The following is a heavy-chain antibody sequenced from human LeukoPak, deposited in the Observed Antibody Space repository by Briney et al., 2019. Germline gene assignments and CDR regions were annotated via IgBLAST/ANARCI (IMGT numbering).Heavy chain of an antibody. CDR2: IYHSGST. D-gene: IGHD5-18*01. J-gene: IGHJ4*02. CDR1: GYSISSGYY. CDR3: ARGGYSYGSAPDY. Sequence: SETLSLTCTVSGYSISSGYYWGWIRPPPGKGLEWIGSIYHSGSTYYNPSLKSRVTISVDTSKNQFSLKLSSVTAADTAVYYCARGGYSYGSAPDYWGQGTLVTVSS. V-gene: IGHV4-38-2*02.